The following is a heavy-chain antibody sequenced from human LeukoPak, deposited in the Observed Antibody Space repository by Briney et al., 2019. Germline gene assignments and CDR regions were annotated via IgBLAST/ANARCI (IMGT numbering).Heavy chain of an antibody. Sequence: GGSLRLSCAASGPSFSAYKMHWVRQAPRKGLVWVSRISTDGYTTDYADFVQGRFTASRDNTKNTWSLEMNSLRAEDTAVYYCVVGGSPGYWGQGTLVTVSS. CDR1: GPSFSAYK. J-gene: IGHJ4*02. CDR2: ISTDGYTT. V-gene: IGHV3-74*01. D-gene: IGHD2-15*01. CDR3: VVGGSPGY.